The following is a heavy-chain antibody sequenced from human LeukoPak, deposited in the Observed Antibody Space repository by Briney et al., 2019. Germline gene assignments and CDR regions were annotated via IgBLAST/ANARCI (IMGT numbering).Heavy chain of an antibody. CDR2: VGDSAHTT. CDR3: AKYATGYAPNFDY. Sequence: PGGSLRLSCAASGFTIATYGMSWARQAPGKGLEWVSVVGDSAHTTHYADSVKGRFFISRDNSKNTVHLQMNSLRVEDTAIYFCAKYATGYAPNFDYWGQGTLVTVSS. D-gene: IGHD5-12*01. J-gene: IGHJ4*02. CDR1: GFTIATYG. V-gene: IGHV3-23*01.